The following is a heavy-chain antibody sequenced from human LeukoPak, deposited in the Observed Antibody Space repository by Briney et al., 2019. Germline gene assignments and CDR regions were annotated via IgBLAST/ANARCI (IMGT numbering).Heavy chain of an antibody. J-gene: IGHJ4*02. D-gene: IGHD5-24*01. CDR2: ISSTGGTT. CDR3: AKDRGMATPKPLYFDY. V-gene: IGHV3-23*01. Sequence: GGTLRLSCAASGITFSSYGMSWVRQAPGKGLEWVSSISSTGGTTYYADSVKGRFTISRDNSKNTLYLQMNSLRAEDTAVYYCAKDRGMATPKPLYFDYWGQGTLVTVSS. CDR1: GITFSSYG.